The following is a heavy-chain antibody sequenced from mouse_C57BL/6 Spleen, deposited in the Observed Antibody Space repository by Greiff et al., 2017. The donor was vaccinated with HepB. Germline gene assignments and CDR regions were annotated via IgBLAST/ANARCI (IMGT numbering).Heavy chain of an antibody. CDR2: IYPGDGDT. CDR3: ARSGYYGIRGAY. D-gene: IGHD1-1*01. J-gene: IGHJ3*01. CDR1: GYAFSSSW. V-gene: IGHV1-82*01. Sequence: VQLQQSGPELVKPGASVKISCKASGYAFSSSWMNWVKQRPGTGLEWIGRIYPGDGDTNYNGKFKGKATLTADKSSRTAYMQLSSLTSEDSAVYFCARSGYYGIRGAYWGQGTLVTVSA.